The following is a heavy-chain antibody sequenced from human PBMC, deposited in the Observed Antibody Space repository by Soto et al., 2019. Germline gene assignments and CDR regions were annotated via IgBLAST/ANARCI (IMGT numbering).Heavy chain of an antibody. Sequence: PGGSLRLSCAASGFTFRSFTMNWVRQAPGKGLEWVSTISSNSAYIYYTDALRGRFTISRDNAKNSLHLQMNSPRAEDTAVYYCTRDASRESSARGWFDPWGPGTLVTVSS. V-gene: IGHV3-21*01. CDR2: ISSNSAYI. D-gene: IGHD6-25*01. J-gene: IGHJ5*02. CDR1: GFTFRSFT. CDR3: TRDASRESSARGWFDP.